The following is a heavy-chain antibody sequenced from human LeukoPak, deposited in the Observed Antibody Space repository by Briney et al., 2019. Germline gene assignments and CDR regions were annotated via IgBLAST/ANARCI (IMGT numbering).Heavy chain of an antibody. Sequence: GGSLRLSCAASGFTFSSYAMSWVRQAPGKGLEWVSAISGSGGSTYYADSVKGRFTISRDNSKNTLHLQMNSLRAEDTAVYYCAKERGVRGSGSYFFDYWGQGTLVTVSS. V-gene: IGHV3-23*01. CDR2: ISGSGGST. D-gene: IGHD3-10*01. CDR3: AKERGVRGSGSYFFDY. CDR1: GFTFSSYA. J-gene: IGHJ4*02.